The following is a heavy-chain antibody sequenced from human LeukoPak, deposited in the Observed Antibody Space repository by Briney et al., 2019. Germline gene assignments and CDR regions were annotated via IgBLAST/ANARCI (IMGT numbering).Heavy chain of an antibody. Sequence: SSETLSLTCAVYGGSFSGYYWSWIRQPPGKGLEWIGSIYYSGSPYYNPSLKSRVTISVDTSKKQFSLKLSSVTAADTAVYYCARAHSSGWSNFDYWGQGTLVTVSS. CDR3: ARAHSSGWSNFDY. CDR1: GGSFSGYY. J-gene: IGHJ4*02. V-gene: IGHV4-34*01. CDR2: IYYSGSP. D-gene: IGHD6-19*01.